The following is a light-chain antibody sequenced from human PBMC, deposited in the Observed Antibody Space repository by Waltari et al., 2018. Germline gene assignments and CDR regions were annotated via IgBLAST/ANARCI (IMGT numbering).Light chain of an antibody. Sequence: QSALTQPASVSGSPGQSITISCTGTSSDVGSYNLVSCYQQHPGKAPKLMIYEVSKRPSGVSNRFSGSKSGNTASLTISGLQAEYEADYYCCSYTGSSTFVFGTGTKVTVL. V-gene: IGLV2-23*02. J-gene: IGLJ1*01. CDR1: SSDVGSYNL. CDR3: CSYTGSSTFV. CDR2: EVS.